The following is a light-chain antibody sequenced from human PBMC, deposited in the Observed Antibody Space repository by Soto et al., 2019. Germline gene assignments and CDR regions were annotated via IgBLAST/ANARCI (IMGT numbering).Light chain of an antibody. V-gene: IGLV1-44*01. CDR3: AAWDDTLNDRL. J-gene: IGLJ2*01. Sequence: QSVLTHPPSASGTPGQTVTISCSGTTSNIGRNTVNWYQQLPGRAPKLLIYGNSQGPSGVPDRFSASKSGTSASLAISGLRSEDEADYHCAAWDDTLNDRLFGGGTKVTGL. CDR1: TSNIGRNT. CDR2: GNS.